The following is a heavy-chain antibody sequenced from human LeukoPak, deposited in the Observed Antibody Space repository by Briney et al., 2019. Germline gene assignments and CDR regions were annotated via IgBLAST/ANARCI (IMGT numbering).Heavy chain of an antibody. V-gene: IGHV3-21*06. CDR3: AAALAIAVGGTTPGDY. J-gene: IGHJ4*02. CDR1: GFTFSSHY. D-gene: IGHD6-19*01. CDR2: ITSSSSDI. Sequence: GGSLRLSCAASGFTFSSHYMNWVRQAPGKGLEWVSSITSSSSDIFYADSVKGRFTISRDNAKNSLYLKMNSLRVEDTAVYYCAAALAIAVGGTTPGDYWGQGTLVAVSS.